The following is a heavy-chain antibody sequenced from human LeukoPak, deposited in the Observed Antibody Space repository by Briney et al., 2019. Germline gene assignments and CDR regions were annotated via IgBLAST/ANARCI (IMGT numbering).Heavy chain of an antibody. CDR2: INPNSGDT. Sequence: ASVKVSCKGSGYTFTGYYIHWVRQAPGQGLEWVGWINPNSGDTNYAQKFEGRVTMTRDTSISTAYMELSRLTSDDSAVCYCVRGGALYYDFWDWGQGTLVTVSS. J-gene: IGHJ4*02. CDR3: VRGGALYYDFWD. V-gene: IGHV1-2*02. CDR1: GYTFTGYY. D-gene: IGHD3-3*01.